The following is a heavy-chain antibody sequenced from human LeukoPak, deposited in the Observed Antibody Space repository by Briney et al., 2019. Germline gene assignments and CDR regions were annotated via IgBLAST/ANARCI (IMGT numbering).Heavy chain of an antibody. CDR2: ISGSGGSS. CDR3: AKGGCSSAICYDLDY. V-gene: IGHV3-23*01. D-gene: IGHD2-2*01. Sequence: PGGSLRLSCAASGFTFSSYAMSWVRQAPGKGLKWVSTISGSGGSSYYADSVRGRFTISRDNSKNTLYLQMNSLRAEDTAVYYCAKGGCSSAICYDLDYWGQGTLVTVSS. CDR1: GFTFSSYA. J-gene: IGHJ4*02.